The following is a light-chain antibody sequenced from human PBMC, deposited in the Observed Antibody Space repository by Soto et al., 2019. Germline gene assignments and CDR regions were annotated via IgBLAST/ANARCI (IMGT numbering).Light chain of an antibody. CDR2: KAS. V-gene: IGKV1-5*03. J-gene: IGKJ1*01. CDR3: QQYNTYST. Sequence: DIQMTQSPSTLSASVGDRVTITCRASESISSWLAWYQQKPGKAPKLLIYKASSLERGVPSRFSGSGSGTEFTLTISSLQPDYFATYYCQQYNTYSTFGQGTKVEIE. CDR1: ESISSW.